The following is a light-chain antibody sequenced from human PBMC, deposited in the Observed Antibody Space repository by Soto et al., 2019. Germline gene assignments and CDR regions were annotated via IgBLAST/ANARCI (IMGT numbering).Light chain of an antibody. CDR1: QSVSSN. Sequence: ETVMTQSPATLSVSPGERDTLSCRASQSVSSNLAWYQQKPGQAPRLLIYDASTRATGIPARFSGSGSGTEFTLTISSLQSEDFAVYYCQQYNTWPLTFGPGTKVDI. V-gene: IGKV3-15*01. J-gene: IGKJ3*01. CDR2: DAS. CDR3: QQYNTWPLT.